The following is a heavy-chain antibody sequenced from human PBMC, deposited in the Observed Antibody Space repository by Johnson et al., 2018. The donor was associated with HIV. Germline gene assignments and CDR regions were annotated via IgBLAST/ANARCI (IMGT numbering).Heavy chain of an antibody. Sequence: QVQLVESGGGVVQPGRSLRLSCAASGFTFSSYGMHWVRQAPGKGLEWVAVISYDGSNKYYADSVKGRFTISRYNSKNSLYLQMNRLRAEETALYYCAKDIGRVAVVGVFDIWGQGTLVTVSS. V-gene: IGHV3-30*18. J-gene: IGHJ3*02. CDR1: GFTFSSYG. CDR2: ISYDGSNK. CDR3: AKDIGRVAVVGVFDI. D-gene: IGHD6-19*01.